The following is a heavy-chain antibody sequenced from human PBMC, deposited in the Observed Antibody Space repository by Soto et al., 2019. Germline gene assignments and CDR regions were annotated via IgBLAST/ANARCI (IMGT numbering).Heavy chain of an antibody. CDR1: GFSLSSIGVG. D-gene: IGHD2-2*01. Sequence: QTTLKESGPTLVKPTQTLTLTCTFSGFSLSSIGVGVGWIRQPPGKALEWLGILYWDDDKHYSPSLKSRISIAKDTSNDQVVLTLTNMDPVDTATYYCAHTIVVVPTAHDAFDVWGQGTMVTVSS. J-gene: IGHJ3*01. CDR3: AHTIVVVPTAHDAFDV. V-gene: IGHV2-5*02. CDR2: LYWDDDK.